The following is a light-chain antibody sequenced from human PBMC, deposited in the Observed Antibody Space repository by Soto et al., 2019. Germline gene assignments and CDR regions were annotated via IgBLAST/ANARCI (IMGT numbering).Light chain of an antibody. J-gene: IGLJ1*01. CDR2: DNN. Sequence: QSVLTQPPSVSAAPGQKVTISCSGSSSNIGNNYVSWYQQLPGTAPKLLIYDNNKRPSGIPDRFSGSKSGTSATLGITGLQNGDEADYYCGTWDSSLSYYVFGTGTKLTVL. CDR1: SSNIGNNY. CDR3: GTWDSSLSYYV. V-gene: IGLV1-51*01.